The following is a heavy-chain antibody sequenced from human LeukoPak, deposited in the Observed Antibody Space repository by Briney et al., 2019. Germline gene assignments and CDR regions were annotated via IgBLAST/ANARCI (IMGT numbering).Heavy chain of an antibody. CDR1: GYSISSGYY. V-gene: IGHV4-38-2*02. CDR2: IYHSGST. CDR3: ARDAGSSPFDY. D-gene: IGHD3-10*01. Sequence: SETLSLTCTVSGYSISSGYYWGWIRQPPGKGLEWIGSIYHSGSTYYNPSLKSRVTISVDTSKSQFSLKLSSVTAADTAVYYCARDAGSSPFDYWGQGTLVTVSS. J-gene: IGHJ4*02.